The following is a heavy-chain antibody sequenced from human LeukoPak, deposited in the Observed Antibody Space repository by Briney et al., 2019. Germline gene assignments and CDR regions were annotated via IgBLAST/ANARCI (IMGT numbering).Heavy chain of an antibody. V-gene: IGHV3-53*01. CDR1: GFTVSSNY. D-gene: IGHD3-10*01. CDR3: ARDRDSGYFDY. CDR2: IYSGGST. Sequence: GGSLRLSCAASGFTVSSNYMSWVRQAPGKGLEWVSVIYSGGSTYYADSVKGRFTISRDNSKNTLYLQMNSLRAEDTAVYHCARDRDSGYFDYWGQGTLVTVSP. J-gene: IGHJ4*02.